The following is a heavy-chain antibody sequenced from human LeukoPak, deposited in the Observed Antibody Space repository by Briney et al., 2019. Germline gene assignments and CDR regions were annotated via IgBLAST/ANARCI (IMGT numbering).Heavy chain of an antibody. CDR2: ISYDASNK. CDR3: AKDGGYCSGGSCLLSVYYYYGMDV. V-gene: IGHV3-30*18. D-gene: IGHD2-15*01. Sequence: GGSLRLPCAASGFTFSSYGMHWVRQAPRKGLEWEAVISYDASNKYYADSVKGRFTISRDNSKNTLYLQMNSLRAEDTAVYYCAKDGGYCSGGSCLLSVYYYYGMDVWGQGTTVTVSS. J-gene: IGHJ6*02. CDR1: GFTFSSYG.